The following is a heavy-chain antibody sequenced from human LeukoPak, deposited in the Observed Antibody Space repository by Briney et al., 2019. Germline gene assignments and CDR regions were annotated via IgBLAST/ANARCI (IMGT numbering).Heavy chain of an antibody. CDR3: VKDASQFGSGWNWFDP. CDR1: GFTFSSYA. Sequence: PGGSLRLSCSASGFTFSSYAIHWVRQAPGKGLEYVSAISSNGGSTYYADSVKGRFTISRDNAKNTVYLQMSSLRAEDTAVYYCVKDASQFGSGWNWFDPWGQGTLVTVSS. CDR2: ISSNGGST. V-gene: IGHV3-64D*06. D-gene: IGHD6-19*01. J-gene: IGHJ5*02.